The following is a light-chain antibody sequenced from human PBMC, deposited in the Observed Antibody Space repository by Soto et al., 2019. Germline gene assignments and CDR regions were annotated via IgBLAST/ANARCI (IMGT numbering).Light chain of an antibody. J-gene: IGLJ1*01. CDR3: SSYRSGGTFV. CDR1: SSDVGGYNY. V-gene: IGLV2-14*01. Sequence: QSVLAQPTSVSGSPGQSIAISCTGTSSDVGGYNYVSWHQQHPGKAPKVLISVVSNRPSGVSNRFSGSKSGNTASLTISGRQAEDEADYYCSSYRSGGTFVFGSGTKLTVL. CDR2: VVS.